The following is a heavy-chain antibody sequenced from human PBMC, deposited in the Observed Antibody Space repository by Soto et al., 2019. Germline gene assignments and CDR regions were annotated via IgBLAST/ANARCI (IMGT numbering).Heavy chain of an antibody. V-gene: IGHV3-30*18. Sequence: ALRLSCAASGFTFSSYGMHWVRQAPGKGLEWVAVISYDGSNKYYADSVKGRFTISRDNSKNTLYLQMNSLRAEDTAVYYCAKDQVPDYWGQGTLVTVSS. CDR1: GFTFSSYG. CDR2: ISYDGSNK. CDR3: AKDQVPDY. J-gene: IGHJ4*02.